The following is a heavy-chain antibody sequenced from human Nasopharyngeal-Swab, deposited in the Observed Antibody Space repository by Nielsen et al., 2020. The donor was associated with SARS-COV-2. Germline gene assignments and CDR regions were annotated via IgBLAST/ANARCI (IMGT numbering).Heavy chain of an antibody. Sequence: ASVKVSCKVSGYTLTELSMHWVRQAPGKGLEWMGGFDPEDGETIYAQKFQGRVTMAEDTSTDTAYTELSSLRSEDTAVYYCATGINSGSYNLYYYGMDVWSQGTTVTVSS. CDR2: FDPEDGET. CDR1: GYTLTELS. V-gene: IGHV1-24*01. J-gene: IGHJ6*02. CDR3: ATGINSGSYNLYYYGMDV. D-gene: IGHD1-26*01.